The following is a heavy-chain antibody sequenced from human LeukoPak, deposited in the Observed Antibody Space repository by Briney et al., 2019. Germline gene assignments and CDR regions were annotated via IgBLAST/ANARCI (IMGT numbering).Heavy chain of an antibody. J-gene: IGHJ4*02. D-gene: IGHD3-22*01. CDR2: ISSSSSYI. CDR3: ARDRLLARAWYDSSGSEPDY. CDR1: GFTFSSYE. Sequence: PGGSLRLSCSASGFTFSSYEMNWVRQAPGKGLEWVSSISSSSSYIYYADSVKGRFTISRDNAKNSLYLQMNSLRAEDTAVYYCARDRLLARAWYDSSGSEPDYWGQGTLVTVSS. V-gene: IGHV3-21*01.